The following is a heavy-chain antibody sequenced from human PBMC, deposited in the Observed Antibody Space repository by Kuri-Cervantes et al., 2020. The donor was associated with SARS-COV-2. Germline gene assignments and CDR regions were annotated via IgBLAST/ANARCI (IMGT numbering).Heavy chain of an antibody. J-gene: IGHJ3*02. CDR2: SNAGNGNT. V-gene: IGHV1-3*02. Sequence: ASVKVSCKASGYTFTSYAMHWVRQAPGQRLEWMGWSNAGNGNTKYSQEFQGRVTITRDTSASTAYMELSSLRSEDTAMYYCASVNWGDSNAFDIWGQGTMVTVSS. CDR3: ASVNWGDSNAFDI. D-gene: IGHD7-27*01. CDR1: GYTFTSYA.